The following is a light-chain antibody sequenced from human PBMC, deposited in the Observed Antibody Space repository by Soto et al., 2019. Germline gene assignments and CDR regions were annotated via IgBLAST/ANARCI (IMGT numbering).Light chain of an antibody. CDR3: QQYNAYPLT. J-gene: IGKJ4*01. CDR1: ESISTW. CDR2: KAS. Sequence: DTQMTQSPSTLSASVGDRVTISCRASESISTWLAWYQQKPGKAPNLLIQKASSLASGAPSRFSGSGSGTEFTLTISSLQPDDFATYYCQQYNAYPLTFGGGTKVEIK. V-gene: IGKV1-5*03.